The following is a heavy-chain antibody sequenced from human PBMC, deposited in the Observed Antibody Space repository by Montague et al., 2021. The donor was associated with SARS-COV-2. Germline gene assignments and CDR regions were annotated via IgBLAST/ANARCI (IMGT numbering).Heavy chain of an antibody. D-gene: IGHD5-18*01. CDR2: ISGSGGST. Sequence: SLRLSCAASGFTFSRYAMSWVRQAPGKGLEWVSAISGSGGSTYYADSVKGRFTISRDNSKNTLYLQTNSLRAEDTAVYYCAKASWIQLWFRTPYFDYWGQGTLVTVSS. J-gene: IGHJ4*02. CDR1: GFTFSRYA. CDR3: AKASWIQLWFRTPYFDY. V-gene: IGHV3-23*01.